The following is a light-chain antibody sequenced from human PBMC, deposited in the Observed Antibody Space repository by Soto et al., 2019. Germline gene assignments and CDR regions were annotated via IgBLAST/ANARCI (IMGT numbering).Light chain of an antibody. CDR1: SSDVGSYKY. J-gene: IGLJ2*01. CDR3: NSYTTSSTVV. V-gene: IGLV2-14*01. Sequence: QSALTQPASVSGSPGQSITISCTGTSSDVGSYKYVSWYQHYPGKAPKLIIYEVSNRPSGVSDRFSGSKSGNTASLTISGLQAEDEADYYCNSYTTSSTVVFGGGTKVTVL. CDR2: EVS.